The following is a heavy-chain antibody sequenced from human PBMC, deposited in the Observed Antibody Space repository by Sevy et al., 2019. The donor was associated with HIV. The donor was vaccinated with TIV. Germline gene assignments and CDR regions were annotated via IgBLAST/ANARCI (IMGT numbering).Heavy chain of an antibody. CDR1: GFDFVNAW. CDR3: STDDLISY. V-gene: IGHV3-15*07. Sequence: GGSLRLSCTASGFDFVNAWMNWVRQAPGKGLEWVGHIKSITDGGAADYAAPVKGRFTISRHDSKNTLYLHMNSLKAEDTAVYYCSTDDLISYWGRGTLVTVSS. CDR2: IKSITDGGAA. J-gene: IGHJ4*02.